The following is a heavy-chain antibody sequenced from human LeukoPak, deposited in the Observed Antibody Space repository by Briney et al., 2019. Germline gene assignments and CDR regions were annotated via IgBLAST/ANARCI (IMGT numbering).Heavy chain of an antibody. CDR1: GYTFTSYG. D-gene: IGHD3-10*01. CDR3: ARDTGGFGEPPMLSY. Sequence: ASVKVSCKASGYTFTSYGISWVRQAPGQGLEWMGWISAYNGNTNYAQKLQGRVTMTTDTSTSTAYMELRSLRSEDTAVYYCARDTGGFGEPPMLSYWGQGTLVTVSS. J-gene: IGHJ4*02. V-gene: IGHV1-18*01. CDR2: ISAYNGNT.